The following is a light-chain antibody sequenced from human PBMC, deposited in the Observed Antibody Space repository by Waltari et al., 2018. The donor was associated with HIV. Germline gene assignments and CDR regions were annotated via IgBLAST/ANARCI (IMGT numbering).Light chain of an antibody. CDR3: QRYANSPPVT. CDR2: NSS. V-gene: IGKV3-20*01. Sequence: IVLTQSPGTLSFSPGERATLPCRASQSVKSDYLAWYRQKPGQSPRLLIYNSSLRVTDIPDMFSGSGSGTDFTLTITTLEPEDFAVYYCQRYANSPPVTFGPGINVEMK. J-gene: IGKJ3*01. CDR1: QSVKSDY.